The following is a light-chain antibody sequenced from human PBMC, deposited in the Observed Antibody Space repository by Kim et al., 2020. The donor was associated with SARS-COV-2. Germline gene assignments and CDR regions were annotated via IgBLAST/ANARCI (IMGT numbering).Light chain of an antibody. J-gene: IGKJ1*01. V-gene: IGKV3-20*01. CDR2: GAS. Sequence: PGERATLACRASQSVSNNYLAWYQQKSGQAPRLLIYGASRRATGIADRFSGSGSGTDFNLTISRLEPEDFAVYYCQQYGTSPPWTFGQGTKVDIK. CDR3: QQYGTSPPWT. CDR1: QSVSNNY.